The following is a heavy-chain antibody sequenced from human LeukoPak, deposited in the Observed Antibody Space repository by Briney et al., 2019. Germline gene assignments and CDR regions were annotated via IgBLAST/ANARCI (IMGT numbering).Heavy chain of an antibody. J-gene: IGHJ4*02. CDR3: AREGYYGSGSPPSLYFDY. CDR1: GFTFRNYV. CDR2: TSSDLNMK. V-gene: IGHV3-30-3*01. D-gene: IGHD3-10*01. Sequence: GGSLRLSCAASGFTFRNYVIHWVRQAPGKGLEWVAVTSSDLNMKLYADSVKGRFTISRDNSRSTLYLQMNSLRPKDTAIYYCAREGYYGSGSPPSLYFDYWGQGTLVTVSS.